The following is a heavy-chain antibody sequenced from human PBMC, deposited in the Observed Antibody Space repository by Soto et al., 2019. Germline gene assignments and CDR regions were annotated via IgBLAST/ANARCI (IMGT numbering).Heavy chain of an antibody. CDR1: GYTFTSYA. Sequence: ASVKVSSKASGYTFTSYAISSVRQSTEQGLEWMGWISAYNGNTNYAQKLQGRVTMTTDTSTSTAYMELRSLRSDDTAVYYCARVGGWGPYYFDYWGQGTLVTVSS. V-gene: IGHV1-18*01. CDR3: ARVGGWGPYYFDY. CDR2: ISAYNGNT. J-gene: IGHJ4*02. D-gene: IGHD6-19*01.